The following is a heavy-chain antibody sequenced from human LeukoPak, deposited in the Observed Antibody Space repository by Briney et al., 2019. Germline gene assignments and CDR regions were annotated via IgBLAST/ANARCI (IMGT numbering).Heavy chain of an antibody. Sequence: PSETLSLTCAVSGDSITNSHWWSWVRQPPGKGLEWIGVIYLSGDTDYNPSLKSRVTISIDKSKNQFSLKLSSVTAADTAVYYCASTSHYYDSSGPFQYWGQGTLVTVSS. CDR2: IYLSGDT. D-gene: IGHD3-22*01. V-gene: IGHV4-4*02. J-gene: IGHJ4*02. CDR1: GDSITNSHW. CDR3: ASTSHYYDSSGPFQY.